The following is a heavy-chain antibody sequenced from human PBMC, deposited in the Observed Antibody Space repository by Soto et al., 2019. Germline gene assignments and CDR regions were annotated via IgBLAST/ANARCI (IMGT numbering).Heavy chain of an antibody. J-gene: IGHJ6*02. D-gene: IGHD2-2*02. CDR1: GYTFTSYG. CDR2: ISAYNGNT. V-gene: IGHV1-18*04. CDR3: ARAVVPAAIGGYYYYGMDV. Sequence: ASVKVSCKASGYTFTSYGISWVRQAPGQGLEWMGWISAYNGNTNYAQKLQGRVTMTTDTSTSTAYMELRSLRFDDTAVYYCARAVVPAAIGGYYYYGMDVWGQGTTVTVSS.